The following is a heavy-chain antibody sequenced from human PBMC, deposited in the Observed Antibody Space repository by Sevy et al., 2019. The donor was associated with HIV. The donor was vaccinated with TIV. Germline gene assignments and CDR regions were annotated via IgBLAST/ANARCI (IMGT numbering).Heavy chain of an antibody. D-gene: IGHD1-1*01. J-gene: IGHJ3*02. CDR2: ISRDSYYI. Sequence: GGSLRLSCAASGFTFSTYSMNWVRQAPGKGLEWVSSISRDSYYIYYADSVKGRFTISRDNAKNSLYLQMNSLRAEDTAVYYCARATGTEALDAFDIWGQGTMVTVSS. CDR1: GFTFSTYS. CDR3: ARATGTEALDAFDI. V-gene: IGHV3-21*01.